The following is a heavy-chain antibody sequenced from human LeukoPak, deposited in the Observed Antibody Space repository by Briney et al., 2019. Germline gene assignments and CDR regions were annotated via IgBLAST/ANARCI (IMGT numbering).Heavy chain of an antibody. Sequence: GESLKISCKASGYSLSSYWIAWVRQMPGKGLEWRGIIYPGDSDTRYSPSFQGQVTISADMSINTAYLQWRSLKASDTAIYYCARQGRGNWPDYFDNWGQGTLVTVSS. CDR2: IYPGDSDT. J-gene: IGHJ4*02. V-gene: IGHV5-51*01. CDR1: GYSLSSYW. CDR3: ARQGRGNWPDYFDN. D-gene: IGHD1-20*01.